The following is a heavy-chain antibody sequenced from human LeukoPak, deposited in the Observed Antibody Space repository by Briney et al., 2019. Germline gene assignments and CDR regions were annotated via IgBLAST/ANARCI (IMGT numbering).Heavy chain of an antibody. CDR3: ARTQYDFWSGYLVVGGVYYMDV. D-gene: IGHD3-3*01. J-gene: IGHJ6*03. CDR1: GGSFSGYY. V-gene: IGHV4-34*01. CDR2: INHSGST. Sequence: PSETLSLTCAVYGGSFSGYYWSWIRQPPGKGLEWIGEINHSGSTNYNPSLKSRVTISVDTSKNQFSLKLNSVTAADTAVYYCARTQYDFWSGYLVVGGVYYMDVWGKGTTVTVSS.